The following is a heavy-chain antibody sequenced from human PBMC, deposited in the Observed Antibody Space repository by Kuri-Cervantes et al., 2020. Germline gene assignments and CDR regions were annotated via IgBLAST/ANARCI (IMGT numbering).Heavy chain of an antibody. Sequence: LSLTCAASGFTFSSYWMSWVRQAPGKGLEWVANIKQDGSEKYYVDSVKGRFTISRDNAKNSLYLQMNSLRAEDTAVYYCARIGGEPLWLFDYWGQGTLVTVSS. CDR3: ARIGGEPLWLFDY. V-gene: IGHV3-7*01. D-gene: IGHD1-26*01. CDR2: IKQDGSEK. J-gene: IGHJ4*02. CDR1: GFTFSSYW.